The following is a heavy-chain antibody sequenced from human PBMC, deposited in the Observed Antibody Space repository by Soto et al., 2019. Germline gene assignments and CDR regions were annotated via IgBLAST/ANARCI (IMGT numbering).Heavy chain of an antibody. CDR2: IIPIFGTP. CDR3: ARTLEVSAAGTPYGP. J-gene: IGHJ5*02. CDR1: GGTFSNYL. Sequence: QVQLVQSGAEVKKPGSSVKVSCKASGGTFSNYLISWVRQAPGQGLEWMGGIIPIFGTPLYAPNFHGRVTITADKSTNTVYMQLSSLRSGDTAMFYCARTLEVSAAGTPYGPRGQGTLVTVSS. V-gene: IGHV1-69*06. D-gene: IGHD6-13*01.